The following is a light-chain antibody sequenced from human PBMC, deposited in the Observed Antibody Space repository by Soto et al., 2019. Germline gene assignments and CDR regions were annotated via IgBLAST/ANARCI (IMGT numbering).Light chain of an antibody. Sequence: DIQMTQSPSSLYASVGDRVTIPCQASQSITNSLNWYQHKPGKAPTLVVYAASSLQSGVPSRFSGSGSGTDFTLTISSLQPEDFATYFCQQGHSMPFTFGPGTKVDIK. CDR1: QSITNS. CDR2: AAS. CDR3: QQGHSMPFT. V-gene: IGKV1-39*01. J-gene: IGKJ3*01.